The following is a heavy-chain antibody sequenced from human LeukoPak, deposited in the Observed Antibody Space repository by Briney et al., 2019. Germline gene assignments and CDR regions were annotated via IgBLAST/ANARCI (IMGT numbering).Heavy chain of an antibody. D-gene: IGHD6-19*01. Sequence: TSETLSLTCAVSGVAISRGGYAWNWIRQPPGKGLEWIAYIYHSGTTYYNPSLKSRATISVDTSKNQFSLKLSSVTAADTAVYYCVRGRYSSGWFKDKNWFDPWGQGIPVTVSS. CDR1: GVAISRGGYA. CDR3: VRGRYSSGWFKDKNWFDP. CDR2: IYHSGTT. V-gene: IGHV4-30-4*07. J-gene: IGHJ5*02.